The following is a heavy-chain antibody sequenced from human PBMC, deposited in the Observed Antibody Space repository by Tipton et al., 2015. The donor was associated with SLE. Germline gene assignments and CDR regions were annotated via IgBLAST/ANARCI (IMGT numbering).Heavy chain of an antibody. CDR1: GGSISSSDDY. CDR3: ARVGWDLLWFGEYQPHNWFDP. D-gene: IGHD3-10*01. Sequence: TLSLTCTVSGGSISSSDDYWGWIRQSPGKELEWIGSTYFSGSTYYNPSLKSRVTTSVDMSKNQFSLKLSSVTAADTAVYYCARVGWDLLWFGEYQPHNWFDPWGQGTLVTVSS. CDR2: TYFSGST. V-gene: IGHV4-39*07. J-gene: IGHJ5*02.